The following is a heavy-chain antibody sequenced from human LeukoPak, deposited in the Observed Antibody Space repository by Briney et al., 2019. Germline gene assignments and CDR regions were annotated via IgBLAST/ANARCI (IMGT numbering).Heavy chain of an antibody. CDR3: ARVGVVFLQLLGLRYNWFDP. J-gene: IGHJ5*02. D-gene: IGHD2-2*01. V-gene: IGHV6-1*01. Sequence: SQTLSLTCAISGDSVSSNSAAWNWIRQSPSRGLEWLGRTYYRSKWYNDYAVSVKSRITINPDTSKNQFSLQLNSVTPEDTAVYYCARVGVVFLQLLGLRYNWFDPWGQGTLVTVSS. CDR2: TYYRSKWYN. CDR1: GDSVSSNSAA.